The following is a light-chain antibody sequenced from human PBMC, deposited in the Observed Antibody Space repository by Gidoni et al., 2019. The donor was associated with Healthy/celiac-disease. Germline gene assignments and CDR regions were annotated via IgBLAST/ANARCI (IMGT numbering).Light chain of an antibody. J-gene: IGKJ4*01. Sequence: DIQMTQSPSSLSASVGDRVTITCRASQSISSYLNWYQQKPGKAPKLLIYAASSLQSGVPSRFICSGSGTDFTLTISSLQPEDFATYYCQQSYSTRGTFGGGTKVEIK. CDR3: QQSYSTRGT. CDR1: QSISSY. CDR2: AAS. V-gene: IGKV1-39*01.